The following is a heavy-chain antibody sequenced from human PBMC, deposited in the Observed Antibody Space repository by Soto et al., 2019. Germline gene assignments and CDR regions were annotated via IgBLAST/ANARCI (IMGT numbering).Heavy chain of an antibody. Sequence: EVQLVQSGAEVKKPGESLQISCKASGYRFISYWIAWVRQMPGKGLEWMGIIYPNDPDTRYSPSFQGQVTISADKSNNTAYLQWSSLKASDTAMYFCVRRHAGGWFDPWGQGTLVTVSS. J-gene: IGHJ5*02. D-gene: IGHD1-26*01. CDR1: GYRFISYW. CDR2: IYPNDPDT. V-gene: IGHV5-51*03. CDR3: VRRHAGGWFDP.